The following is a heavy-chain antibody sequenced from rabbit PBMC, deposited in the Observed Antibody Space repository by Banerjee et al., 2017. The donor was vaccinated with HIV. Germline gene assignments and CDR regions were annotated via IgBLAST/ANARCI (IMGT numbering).Heavy chain of an antibody. CDR3: AINYAADTACDL. V-gene: IGHV1S40*01. CDR2: IWTSSGFT. D-gene: IGHD4-2*01. CDR1: GFSFSNNHY. Sequence: QSLEESGGDLVKPGASLTLTCTASGFSFSNNHYMCWVRQAPGKGLEWIACIWTSSGFTYYASWAKGRFTISKTSSTTVTLQMTSLTAADTATYFCAINYAADTACDLWGQGTLVTVS. J-gene: IGHJ4*01.